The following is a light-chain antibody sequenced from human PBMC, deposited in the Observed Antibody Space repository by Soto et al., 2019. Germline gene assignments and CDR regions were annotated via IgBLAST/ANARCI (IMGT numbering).Light chain of an antibody. Sequence: EIVMTQSPATLSVSPGERATLSCRASQSVSSNLAWYQQKPGQAPRLLIYDASNRATGIPARFSGGGSGTDFTLTISRLEPEDFAVYYCQQFSSYPLTFGGGTKVDIK. J-gene: IGKJ4*01. CDR2: DAS. CDR3: QQFSSYPLT. V-gene: IGKV3D-15*01. CDR1: QSVSSN.